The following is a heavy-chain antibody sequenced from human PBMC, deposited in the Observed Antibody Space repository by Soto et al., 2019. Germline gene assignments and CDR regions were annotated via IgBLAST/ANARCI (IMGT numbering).Heavy chain of an antibody. CDR3: ARGGSSWSAEYYQH. Sequence: QVQLVQSGAEMKKPGASVKVSCKASGYTFTNYGLNWVRQAPGQGPEWMGWISGYNGDTKYSQTLQGRATMTTDTSTSTAYMELRSLRSDDTAVYYCARGGSSWSAEYYQHWGQGTLVIVSS. V-gene: IGHV1-18*04. J-gene: IGHJ1*01. CDR1: GYTFTNYG. D-gene: IGHD6-13*01. CDR2: ISGYNGDT.